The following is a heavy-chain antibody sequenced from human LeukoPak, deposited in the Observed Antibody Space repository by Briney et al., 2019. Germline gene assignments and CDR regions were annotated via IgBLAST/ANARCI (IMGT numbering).Heavy chain of an antibody. CDR3: ASPLEWLAY. J-gene: IGHJ4*02. CDR1: GDTFSSYA. Sequence: SVKVSCKASGDTFSSYAISWVRQAPGQGLEWMGGIIPIFGTANYAQKFQGRVTITADESTSTAYMELSSLRSEDTAVYYCASPLEWLAYWGQGTLVTVSS. CDR2: IIPIFGTA. V-gene: IGHV1-69*13. D-gene: IGHD3-3*01.